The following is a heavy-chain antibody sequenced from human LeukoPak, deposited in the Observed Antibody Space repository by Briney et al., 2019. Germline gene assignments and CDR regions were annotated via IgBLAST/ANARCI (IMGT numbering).Heavy chain of an antibody. J-gene: IGHJ3*02. D-gene: IGHD3-22*01. CDR2: INPNSGGT. CDR3: ASLNYYDSSGYYLDAFDI. Sequence: ASVKVSCKASGYTFTGYYMHWVRQAPGQGLEWMGWINPNSGGTNYAQKFQGRVTMTRDTSISTAYMELSRLRSDDTAVYYCASLNYYDSSGYYLDAFDIWGQGTMVTVSS. CDR1: GYTFTGYY. V-gene: IGHV1-2*02.